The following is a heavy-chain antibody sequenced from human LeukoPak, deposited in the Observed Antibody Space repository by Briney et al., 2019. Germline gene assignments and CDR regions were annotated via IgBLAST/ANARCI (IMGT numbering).Heavy chain of an antibody. V-gene: IGHV3-21*06. CDR3: LRGDRRDY. Sequence: GGSLRLSCAASGFTFSSFEMKWIRQAPGKGLEWVSSIDSSGGYMFYADSVKGRFIISRDNAKDSLYLQMNSLRVEDTAVYYCLRGDRRDYWGQGTLVTVSS. CDR2: IDSSGGYM. CDR1: GFTFSSFE. J-gene: IGHJ4*02.